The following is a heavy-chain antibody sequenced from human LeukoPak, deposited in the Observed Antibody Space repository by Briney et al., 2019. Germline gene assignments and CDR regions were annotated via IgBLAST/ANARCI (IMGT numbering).Heavy chain of an antibody. V-gene: IGHV3-21*01. D-gene: IGHD3-22*01. CDR3: ARDGEYYYDSSGYYFDY. CDR1: GFTFSSYS. CDR2: ISSSSSYI. Sequence: GGSLRLSCAASGFTFSSYSMNWVRQAPGKGLEWVSFISSSSSYIYYADSVKGRLTISRDNAKNSLYLQMNSLRAEDTAVYYWARDGEYYYDSSGYYFDYWGQGTLVTVSS. J-gene: IGHJ4*02.